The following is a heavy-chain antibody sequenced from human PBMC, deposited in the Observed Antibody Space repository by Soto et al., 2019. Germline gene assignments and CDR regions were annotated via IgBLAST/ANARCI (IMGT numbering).Heavy chain of an antibody. CDR1: GFAVSSKY. V-gene: IGHV3-53*01. CDR3: VQTTGWPGFDF. D-gene: IGHD6-19*01. Sequence: EVQLVESGGGWIQPGGSLRLSCAASGFAVSSKYMTWVRQAPGKGLEWVSVIYGGGTTYYADSVKGRFTISRDTSKTTLHLQMNSRRAEDTAVYYCVQTTGWPGFDFWGQGTLVTVSS. CDR2: IYGGGTT. J-gene: IGHJ4*02.